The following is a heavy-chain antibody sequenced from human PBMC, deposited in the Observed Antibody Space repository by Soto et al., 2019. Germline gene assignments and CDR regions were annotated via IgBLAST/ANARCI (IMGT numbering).Heavy chain of an antibody. V-gene: IGHV1-69*02. CDR1: GGTFSSYT. J-gene: IGHJ5*02. CDR3: ARSIVVVPAASDNWFDP. D-gene: IGHD2-2*01. CDR2: IIPILGIA. Sequence: QVQLVQSGAEVKKPGSSVKVSCKASGGTFSSYTISWVRQAPGQGLEWMGRIIPILGIANYAQKFEGRVTIAADKSTSTAYMERSSLRSEDTAVYYCARSIVVVPAASDNWFDPWGQGTLVTVSS.